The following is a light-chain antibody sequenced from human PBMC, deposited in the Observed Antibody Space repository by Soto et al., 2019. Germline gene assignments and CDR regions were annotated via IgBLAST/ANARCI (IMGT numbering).Light chain of an antibody. CDR3: QQHSDPKT. CDR1: QSVGSSK. J-gene: IGKJ1*01. Sequence: EIVLTQSPGTLSLSPGERATLSCRASQSVGSSKLAWYQQKPGQAPRLLIYGTSWRATGIPDRFSGSGYGTDVTLTISRLEPEAFEVYYCQQHSDPKTFVQGTKVEIK. V-gene: IGKV3-20*01. CDR2: GTS.